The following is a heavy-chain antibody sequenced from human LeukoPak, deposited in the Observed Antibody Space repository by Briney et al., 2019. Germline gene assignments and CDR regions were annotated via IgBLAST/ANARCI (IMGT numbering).Heavy chain of an antibody. V-gene: IGHV3-21*01. CDR2: ITSSSSYT. Sequence: GGSLRLSCAASGFTFSSYSMNWVRQAPGKGLEWISAITSSSSYTFYADSVKGRFTISRDNAQNSLYLQMNSLRVEDTAIYYCARGPSGYHNTGGQGTLVTVSS. CDR1: GFTFSSYS. CDR3: ARGPSGYHNT. J-gene: IGHJ4*02. D-gene: IGHD5-12*01.